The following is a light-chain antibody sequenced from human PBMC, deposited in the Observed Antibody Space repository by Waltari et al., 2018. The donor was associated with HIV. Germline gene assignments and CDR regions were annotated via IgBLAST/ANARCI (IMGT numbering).Light chain of an antibody. Sequence: EIVMTQSPATLSVSPGQSATLSCRASQSVSSDFAWYQQKPGQAPRLLMFGASTRATGISARFSGSGSGTEFTLTISNLQSEDLAIYYCQQYNNWPITFGQGTRLEIK. V-gene: IGKV3-15*01. J-gene: IGKJ5*01. CDR3: QQYNNWPIT. CDR1: QSVSSD. CDR2: GAS.